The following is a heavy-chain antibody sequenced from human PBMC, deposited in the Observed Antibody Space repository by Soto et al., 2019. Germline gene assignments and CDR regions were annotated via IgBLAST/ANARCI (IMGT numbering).Heavy chain of an antibody. CDR1: GGSISSGDYY. J-gene: IGHJ4*02. CDR3: ARGAEDGYNSLTLDY. Sequence: NPSETLSLTCTVSGGSISSGDYYWSWIRQPPGKGLEWIGYIYYSGSTYYNPSLKSRVTISVDTSKNQFSLKLSSVTAADTAVYYCARGAEDGYNSLTLDYWGQGTLVTVSS. CDR2: IYYSGST. V-gene: IGHV4-30-4*01. D-gene: IGHD5-12*01.